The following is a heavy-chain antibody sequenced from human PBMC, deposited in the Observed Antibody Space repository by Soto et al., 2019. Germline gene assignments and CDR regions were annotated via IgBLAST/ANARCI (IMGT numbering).Heavy chain of an antibody. Sequence: QVQLQQWGAGLLKPSETLSLTCAVYGGSFSGYYWSWIRQPPGKGLEWIGEINHSGSTNYNPSLKRRVTISVDTSKNQFSLKLSSVTAADTAVYYCARFMVRGDANWFDPWGQGTLVTVSS. CDR3: ARFMVRGDANWFDP. D-gene: IGHD3-10*01. V-gene: IGHV4-34*01. J-gene: IGHJ5*02. CDR1: GGSFSGYY. CDR2: INHSGST.